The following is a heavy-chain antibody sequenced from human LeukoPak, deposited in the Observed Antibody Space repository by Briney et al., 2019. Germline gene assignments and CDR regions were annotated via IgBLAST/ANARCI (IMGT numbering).Heavy chain of an antibody. D-gene: IGHD4-17*01. CDR3: ARDTGWYFDL. Sequence: GGSLRLSCAASGFAFSGYWMHWVRQPPGKGLVWVSRITGDGSSTTYADSVKGRFTISRDNAKSTLYLQMISLRAEDTAAYYCARDTGWYFDLWGRGTLVTVSS. CDR1: GFAFSGYW. J-gene: IGHJ2*01. V-gene: IGHV3-74*01. CDR2: ITGDGSST.